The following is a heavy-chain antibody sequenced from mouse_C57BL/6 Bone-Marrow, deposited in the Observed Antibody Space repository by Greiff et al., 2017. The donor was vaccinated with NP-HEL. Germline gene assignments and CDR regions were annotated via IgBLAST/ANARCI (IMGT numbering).Heavy chain of an antibody. J-gene: IGHJ2*01. D-gene: IGHD3-2*02. CDR2: IWTGGGT. V-gene: IGHV2-9-1*01. Sequence: VQRVESGPGLVAPSQSLSITCTVSGFSLTSYAISWVRQPPGKGLEWLGVIWTGGGTNYNSALKSRLSISKDNSKSQVFLKMNSLQTDDTARYYCARNEAQATYYFDYWGQGTTLTVSS. CDR1: GFSLTSYA. CDR3: ARNEAQATYYFDY.